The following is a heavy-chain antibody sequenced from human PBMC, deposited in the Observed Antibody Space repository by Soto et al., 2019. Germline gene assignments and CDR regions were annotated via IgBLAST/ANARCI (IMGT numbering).Heavy chain of an antibody. V-gene: IGHV3-48*03. CDR1: GFTFSSFE. Sequence: EVQLVESGGGLVQPGGSLRLSCAASGFTFSSFEMHWVRQAPGKGLEWVLYIGSSGSTIYYADSVKGRFTISRDNAKNSLFLQMNSLRAEDTAVYYCAREGQLGYGYGYCDYWGQGTLVTVSS. CDR3: AREGQLGYGYGYCDY. CDR2: IGSSGSTI. J-gene: IGHJ4*02. D-gene: IGHD5-18*01.